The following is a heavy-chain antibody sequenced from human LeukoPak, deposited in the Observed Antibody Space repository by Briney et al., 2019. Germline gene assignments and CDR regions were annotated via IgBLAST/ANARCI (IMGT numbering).Heavy chain of an antibody. J-gene: IGHJ6*04. Sequence: GGSPRLSCAASGFNVSNNYVSWVRQAPGKGLEWISIIYYDGSTFYADSVKGRFTISRDISRNTVYLQMNSLRSEDTAVYYCEAGEDVWGEGTTVAVSS. V-gene: IGHV3-66*02. CDR2: IYYDGST. D-gene: IGHD6-25*01. CDR3: EAGEDV. CDR1: GFNVSNNY.